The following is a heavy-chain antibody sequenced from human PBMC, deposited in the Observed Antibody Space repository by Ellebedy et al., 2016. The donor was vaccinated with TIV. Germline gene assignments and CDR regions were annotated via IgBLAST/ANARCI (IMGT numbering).Heavy chain of an antibody. D-gene: IGHD6-13*01. CDR3: ARGVPFIAAAGKGSNWFDP. J-gene: IGHJ5*02. Sequence: ASVKVSCKASGGTFSSYAVSWVRQAPGQGLEWMGRIIPILGIANYAQKFQGRVTITADKSTSTAYMELSSLRSEDTAVYYCARGVPFIAAAGKGSNWFDPWGQGTLVTVSS. CDR1: GGTFSSYA. V-gene: IGHV1-69*04. CDR2: IIPILGIA.